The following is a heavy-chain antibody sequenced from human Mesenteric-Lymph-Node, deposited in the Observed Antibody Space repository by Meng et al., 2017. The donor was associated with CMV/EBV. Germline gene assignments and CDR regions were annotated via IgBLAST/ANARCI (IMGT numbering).Heavy chain of an antibody. J-gene: IGHJ4*02. CDR2: VHYSGST. CDR3: ARSPGYPREFDY. V-gene: IGHV4-61*01. D-gene: IGHD3-10*01. Sequence: VSGVSVSIGNYYWTWIRQPPGKGLECIGYVHYSGSTNYNPSLRSRATISVDTSKNQFSLSLNSVTAADTAVYYCARSPGYPREFDYWGQGTLVTVSS. CDR1: GVSVSIGNYY.